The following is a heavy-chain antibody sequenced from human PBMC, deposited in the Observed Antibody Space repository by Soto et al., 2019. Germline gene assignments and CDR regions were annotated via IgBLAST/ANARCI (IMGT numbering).Heavy chain of an antibody. CDR1: GGSFSGYY. CDR3: ARELVWAVTANWFDP. D-gene: IGHD4-17*01. CDR2: INHSGST. Sequence: QVQLQQWGAGLLKPSETLSLTCAVYGGSFSGYYWSWIRQPPGKGLGWIGEINHSGSTNYNPSLNSRVTRAVETSKNQFSLKLSSVTAADTAVYYCARELVWAVTANWFDPWGQGTLVTVSS. V-gene: IGHV4-34*01. J-gene: IGHJ5*02.